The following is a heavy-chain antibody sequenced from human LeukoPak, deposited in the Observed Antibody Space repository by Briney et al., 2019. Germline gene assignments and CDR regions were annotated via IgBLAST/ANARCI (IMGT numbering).Heavy chain of an antibody. V-gene: IGHV3-23*01. CDR3: AKDYTDYIAAAGTAQYNWFDP. J-gene: IGHJ5*02. D-gene: IGHD6-13*01. CDR1: GFMLSNNA. CDR2: TSSSDDGK. Sequence: QTGGSLRLSCVASGFMLSNNAMSWVRQAPGKGLEWVAATSSSDDGKYHAGSVRGRFTISRDNSKNTLYLQMNSLRAEDAAVYYCAKDYTDYIAAAGTAQYNWFDPWGQGTLVTVSS.